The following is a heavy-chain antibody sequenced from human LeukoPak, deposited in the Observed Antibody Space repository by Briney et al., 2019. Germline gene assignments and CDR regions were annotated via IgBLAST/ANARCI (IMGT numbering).Heavy chain of an antibody. CDR3: ARVNINNWHSCDY. CDR1: GFTFSSYAM. CDR2: IYHSGSP. V-gene: IGHV4-4*02. J-gene: IGHJ4*02. D-gene: IGHD1-1*01. Sequence: SGGSLRLSCAASGFTFSSYAMSWVRQAPGKGLEWIGEIYHSGSPNYNPSLKSRVTISVDKSRNHFSLNLSSVTAADTAVYYCARVNINNWHSCDYWGQGTLVTVSS.